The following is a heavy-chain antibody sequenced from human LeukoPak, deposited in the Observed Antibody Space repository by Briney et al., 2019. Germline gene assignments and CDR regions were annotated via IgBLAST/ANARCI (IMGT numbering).Heavy chain of an antibody. J-gene: IGHJ4*02. Sequence: EALKIPCKTSGCSFNSYWIGWVRQMPGEGLEWMGIIFPSDSDTRYSPSFQGQVITSAGRSTTTAYLQWSSLRASDTAMYYYARRLKISQGGTTDYWGQGTLVTVSS. CDR3: ARRLKISQGGTTDY. V-gene: IGHV5-51*01. CDR2: IFPSDSDT. D-gene: IGHD1-1*01. CDR1: GCSFNSYW.